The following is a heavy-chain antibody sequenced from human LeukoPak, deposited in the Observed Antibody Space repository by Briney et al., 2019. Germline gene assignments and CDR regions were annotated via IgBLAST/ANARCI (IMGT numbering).Heavy chain of an antibody. J-gene: IGHJ6*02. CDR1: GFTVSSNY. CDR3: ARGHYDYYYYGMDV. Sequence: PGGSLRLSCAASGFTVSSNYMSWVRQAPGKGLEWVSVIYSGGSTYYADSVKGRFTISRDNSKNTLYLQMNSLRAEDTAVYYCARGHYDYYYYGMDVWDQGTTVTVSS. D-gene: IGHD3-16*01. V-gene: IGHV3-53*01. CDR2: IYSGGST.